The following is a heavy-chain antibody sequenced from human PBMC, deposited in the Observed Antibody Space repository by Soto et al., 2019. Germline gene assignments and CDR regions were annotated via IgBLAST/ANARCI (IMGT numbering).Heavy chain of an antibody. D-gene: IGHD2-2*01. Sequence: ASVKVSCKASGGTFSSYAISWVRQAPGQGLEWMGGIIPIFGIANYAQKFQGRVTITADKSTSTAYMELSSLRSEDTAVYYCARRYCSSTSCYLDAFDIWGQGTMVTVSS. CDR2: IIPIFGIA. CDR3: ARRYCSSTSCYLDAFDI. V-gene: IGHV1-69*10. J-gene: IGHJ3*02. CDR1: GGTFSSYA.